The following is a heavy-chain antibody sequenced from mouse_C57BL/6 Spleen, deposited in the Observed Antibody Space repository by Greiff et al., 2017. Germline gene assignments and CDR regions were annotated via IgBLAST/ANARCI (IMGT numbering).Heavy chain of an antibody. V-gene: IGHV5-6*01. CDR2: ISSGGSYT. Sequence: EVKLVESGGDLVKPGGSLKLSCAASGFTFSSYGMSWVRQTPDKRLEWVATISSGGSYTYYPDSVKGRFTISRDNAKNTLYLHMSSLKSEDTAMYYCARHDGSSYGYYFDYWGQGTTLTVSS. CDR1: GFTFSSYG. J-gene: IGHJ2*01. D-gene: IGHD1-1*01. CDR3: ARHDGSSYGYYFDY.